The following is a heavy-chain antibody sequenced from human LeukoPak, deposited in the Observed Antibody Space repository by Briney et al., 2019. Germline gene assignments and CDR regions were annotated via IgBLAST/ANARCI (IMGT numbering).Heavy chain of an antibody. J-gene: IGHJ4*02. D-gene: IGHD3-3*01. CDR2: INHSGST. CDR3: AKIFRLLRFLNKTGVDY. Sequence: PSETLSLTCAVYGRSFSGYYWSWIRQPPGKGLEWIGEINHSGSTNYNPSLKSRVTIPVDTSKNQFSLKLSSVTAADTAVYYCAKIFRLLRFLNKTGVDYWAKGTLVTVSS. V-gene: IGHV4-34*01. CDR1: GRSFSGYY.